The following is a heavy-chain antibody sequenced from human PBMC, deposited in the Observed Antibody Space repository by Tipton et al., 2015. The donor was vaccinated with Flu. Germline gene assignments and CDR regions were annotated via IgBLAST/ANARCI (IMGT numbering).Heavy chain of an antibody. CDR2: IYTSGST. CDR1: GGSISSYY. V-gene: IGHV4-4*07. CDR3: AKSGSYLEYLQH. D-gene: IGHD1-26*01. Sequence: TLSLTCTVSGGSISSYYWSWIRQPAGKGLEWIGRIYTSGSTNYNPSLKSRVTMSVDTSKNPFSLKLTSVSAADTAVYYCAKSGSYLEYLQHWGQGTLVTVSS. J-gene: IGHJ1*01.